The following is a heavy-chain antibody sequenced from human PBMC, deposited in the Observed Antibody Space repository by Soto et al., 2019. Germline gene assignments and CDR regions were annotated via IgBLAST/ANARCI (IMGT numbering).Heavy chain of an antibody. D-gene: IGHD7-27*01. CDR2: IYYSGNT. Sequence: PSETLSLTCTVSGGSISSYYWSWIRQPPGKGLEWIGYIYYSGNTNYNPSLKSRVTISVDASKNQFSLKLSSVTAADTAVYYCARDRSTSNYWGDDFDIWGRGTMVTVSS. CDR1: GGSISSYY. J-gene: IGHJ3*02. V-gene: IGHV4-59*01. CDR3: ARDRSTSNYWGDDFDI.